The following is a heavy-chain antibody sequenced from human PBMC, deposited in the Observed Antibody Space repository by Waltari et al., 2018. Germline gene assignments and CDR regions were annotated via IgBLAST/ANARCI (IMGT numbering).Heavy chain of an antibody. CDR1: GGSISTSDYY. V-gene: IGHV4-39*01. Sequence: QLQLQESGPGLVKPSETLSLICTVSGGSISTSDYYWGWFRQTPEKGLEWIGSNRYSVTTHYNPPLKSRVTISVDTSKNQVSLNLISVTAADTAVYFCARRKAVVGATGYYDYWGQGALVTVSS. CDR2: NRYSVTT. CDR3: ARRKAVVGATGYYDY. J-gene: IGHJ4*02. D-gene: IGHD1-1*01.